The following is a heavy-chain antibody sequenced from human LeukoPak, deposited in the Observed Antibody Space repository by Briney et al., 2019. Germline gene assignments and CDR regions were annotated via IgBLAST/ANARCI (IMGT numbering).Heavy chain of an antibody. CDR3: AKAPHCPNDVCRYFDY. D-gene: IGHD2-8*01. J-gene: IGHJ4*02. CDR1: GFTFSDYY. V-gene: IGHV3-11*01. CDR2: ISSSGSTK. Sequence: PGGSLRLSCAASGFTFSDYYMHWIRQAPGKGLEWLSYISSSGSTKNYADSVKGRFTISRDNAKNSLYLQMNSLRVEDTAVYYCAKAPHCPNDVCRYFDYWGQGILVTVSS.